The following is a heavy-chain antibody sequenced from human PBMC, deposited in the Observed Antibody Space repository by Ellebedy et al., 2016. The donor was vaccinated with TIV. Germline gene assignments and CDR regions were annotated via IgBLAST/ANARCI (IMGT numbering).Heavy chain of an antibody. CDR1: GGSISSGDYY. Sequence: MPSETLSLTCTVSGGSISSGDYYWSWIRQPPGKGLEWIGYIYYSGSTYYNPSLKSRVTISVDTSKNQFSLKLSSVTAADTAVYYCARDERGSNYDILTGYYTDWGQGTLVTVSS. D-gene: IGHD3-9*01. V-gene: IGHV4-30-4*01. CDR2: IYYSGST. J-gene: IGHJ4*02. CDR3: ARDERGSNYDILTGYYTD.